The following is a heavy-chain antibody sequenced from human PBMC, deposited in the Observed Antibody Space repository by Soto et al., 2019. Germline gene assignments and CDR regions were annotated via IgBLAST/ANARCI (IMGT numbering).Heavy chain of an antibody. V-gene: IGHV1-69*13. CDR2: IIPIFGTA. CDR3: ASSTSCYTCGPFDP. D-gene: IGHD2-2*02. Sequence: SVKVSCKASGGTFSSYAISWVRQAPGQGLEWMGGIIPIFGTANYAQKFQGRVTITADESTSTAYMELSSLRSEDTAVYYCASSTSCYTCGPFDPWGQGTLVTVSS. CDR1: GGTFSSYA. J-gene: IGHJ5*02.